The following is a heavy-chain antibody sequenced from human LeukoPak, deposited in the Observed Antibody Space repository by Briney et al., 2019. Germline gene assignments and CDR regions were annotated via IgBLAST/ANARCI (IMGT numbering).Heavy chain of an antibody. J-gene: IGHJ5*02. CDR3: ARHIGYCSTTTCQPGFHP. Sequence: PSETLSLTCTASGGSISSYYWSWIRQPPGKGLEWIGYIYYSGNTNYNPSLKSRVTISVDTSKNQFSLKLSSVTAADTAMYYCARHIGYCSTTTCQPGFHPWGQGTLVTVSS. D-gene: IGHD2-2*01. CDR1: GGSISSYY. CDR2: IYYSGNT. V-gene: IGHV4-59*08.